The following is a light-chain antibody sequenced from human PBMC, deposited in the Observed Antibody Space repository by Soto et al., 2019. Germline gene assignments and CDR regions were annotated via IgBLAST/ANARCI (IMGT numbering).Light chain of an antibody. CDR2: LGS. Sequence: IVITHTPLSLAVTPVEPAWSSFTSSQSLLHSNGYNYLDWYLQKPGQSPQLLIYLGSKRASGVHDRFSGSGSGTDFTMKISRVEAEDVGVYYCMQALQTITVGQGTRLKL. CDR1: QSLLHSNGYNY. CDR3: MQALQTIT. V-gene: IGKV2-28*01. J-gene: IGKJ5*01.